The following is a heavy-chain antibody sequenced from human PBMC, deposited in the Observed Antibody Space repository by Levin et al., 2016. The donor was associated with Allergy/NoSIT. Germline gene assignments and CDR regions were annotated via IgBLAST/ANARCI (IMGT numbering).Heavy chain of an antibody. V-gene: IGHV4-39*01. CDR1: GDSISSKLYY. D-gene: IGHD4-17*01. CDR3: ARQRAGIGESVNWFDP. Sequence: SETLSLTCSVSGDSISSKLYYWAWIRHVPGKGLEWIGGVYHNGNSYSNPALRSRVTFLIDTAKNQFSLKLSSMTANDAALYFCARQRAGIGESVNWFDPWGRGILVNVSS. J-gene: IGHJ5*02. CDR2: VYHNGNS.